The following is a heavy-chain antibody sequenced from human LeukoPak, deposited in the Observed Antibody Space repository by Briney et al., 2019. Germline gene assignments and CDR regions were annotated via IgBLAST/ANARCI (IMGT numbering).Heavy chain of an antibody. J-gene: IGHJ4*02. CDR2: ISYDGSNK. CDR3: AKDRERYGSSWYFDY. CDR1: GFTFSSYG. V-gene: IGHV3-30*18. D-gene: IGHD6-13*01. Sequence: GGSLRLSCAASGFTFSSYGMHWGRQAPGKGLEWVAVISYDGSNKSYADSVKGRFAISRDNSKNTLYLQMNSLRAEDTAVYYCAKDRERYGSSWYFDYWGQGTLVTVSS.